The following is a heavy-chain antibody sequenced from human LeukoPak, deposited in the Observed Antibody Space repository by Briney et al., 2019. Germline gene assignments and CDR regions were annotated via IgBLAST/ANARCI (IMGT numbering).Heavy chain of an antibody. V-gene: IGHV4-61*02. CDR2: IYTSGST. D-gene: IGHD3-22*01. J-gene: IGHJ3*02. Sequence: SETLSLTCTVSGGSISSGSYYWSWIRQPAGKGLEWIGRIYTSGSTNYNPSLKSRVTISVDTSKNQSSLKLSSVTAADTAVYYCARGPSITMIVVVNGAFDIWGQGTMVTVSS. CDR3: ARGPSITMIVVVNGAFDI. CDR1: GGSISSGSYY.